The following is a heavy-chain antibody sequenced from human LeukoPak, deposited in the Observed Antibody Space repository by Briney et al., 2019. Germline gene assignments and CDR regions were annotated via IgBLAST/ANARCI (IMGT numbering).Heavy chain of an antibody. CDR2: ISSSGSYI. Sequence: PGGSLRLSCAASAFTFSSYSMNWVREAPGRGLEWVSSISSSGSYIYYADSVKGRFTISRDNSKNTLYLQMNSLRAEDTAVYYCAKDQKAKSSSSNYYYYYMDVWGKGTTVTVSS. CDR3: AKDQKAKSSSSNYYYYYMDV. D-gene: IGHD6-6*01. CDR1: AFTFSSYS. V-gene: IGHV3-21*01. J-gene: IGHJ6*03.